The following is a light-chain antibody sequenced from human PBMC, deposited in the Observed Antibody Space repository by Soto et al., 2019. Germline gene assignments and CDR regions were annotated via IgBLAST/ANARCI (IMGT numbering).Light chain of an antibody. CDR1: TSNIGSNY. CDR2: MNN. CDR3: AAWDDGLSGRV. Sequence: QSVLTQPPSASGTPGQRVTISCSGSTSNIGSNYVYWYQQLPGTAPKLLIYMNNQRPSGVPDRFSGSKSGTSASLAISGLRSEDEADDYCAAWDDGLSGRVFGGGTKLTVL. V-gene: IGLV1-47*01. J-gene: IGLJ2*01.